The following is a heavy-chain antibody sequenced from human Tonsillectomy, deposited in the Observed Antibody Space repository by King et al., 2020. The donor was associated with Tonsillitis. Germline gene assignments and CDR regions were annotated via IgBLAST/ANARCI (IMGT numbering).Heavy chain of an antibody. CDR2: IWYDGSNK. D-gene: IGHD3-22*01. CDR3: ARGTYDSSGYYLGSLDY. J-gene: IGHJ4*02. Sequence: VQLVESGGGVVQPGRSLRLSCAASGFTFSSYGMHWVRQAPGKGLEGVAVIWYDGSNKYYADSVKGRFTISRDNSKNKLYLQMNSLRAEDTAVYYCARGTYDSSGYYLGSLDYWGQGTLVTVSS. V-gene: IGHV3-33*01. CDR1: GFTFSSYG.